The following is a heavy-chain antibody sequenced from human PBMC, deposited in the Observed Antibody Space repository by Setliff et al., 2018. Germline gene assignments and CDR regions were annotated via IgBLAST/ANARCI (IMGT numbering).Heavy chain of an antibody. CDR1: GYTFTGYY. Sequence: GASVKVSCKASGYTFTGYYMHWVRQAPGQGLEWMGWTNPNSGGTNYAQKFQGRVTMTRDTSISTAYMELSRLRSDDTAVYYCARDPQKTGDGKHAFDIWGQGTMVTVSS. D-gene: IGHD7-27*01. J-gene: IGHJ3*02. CDR2: TNPNSGGT. CDR3: ARDPQKTGDGKHAFDI. V-gene: IGHV1-2*02.